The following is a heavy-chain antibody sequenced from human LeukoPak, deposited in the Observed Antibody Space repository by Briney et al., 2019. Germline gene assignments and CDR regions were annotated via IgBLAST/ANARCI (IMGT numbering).Heavy chain of an antibody. CDR2: INPSSGST. D-gene: IGHD2-15*01. J-gene: IGHJ4*02. V-gene: IGHV1-2*02. CDR1: GYTFTCYY. CDR3: ARDPPRAVAATVFDY. Sequence: ASVTVSFKSSGYTFTCYYMHWVRKPPGQGLEWMGLINPSSGSTNYAHKFQGRVTMTRDTSMSTAYMELSRLRADDTAVYYCARDPPRAVAATVFDYWGQGTLVTVSS.